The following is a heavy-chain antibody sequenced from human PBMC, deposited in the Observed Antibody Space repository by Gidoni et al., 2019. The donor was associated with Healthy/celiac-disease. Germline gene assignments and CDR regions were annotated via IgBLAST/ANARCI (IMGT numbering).Heavy chain of an antibody. CDR1: GFTFSSYW. J-gene: IGHJ6*02. CDR2: IKQDGSEK. V-gene: IGHV3-7*01. Sequence: EVQLVESGGGLVQPGGSLRLSCAASGFTFSSYWMSWVRQAPGKGLEWVANIKQDGSEKYYVDSVKGRFTISRDNAKNSLYLQMNSLRAEDTAVYYCARERVNYYYYGMDVWGQGTTVTVSS. CDR3: ARERVNYYYYGMDV. D-gene: IGHD3-3*01.